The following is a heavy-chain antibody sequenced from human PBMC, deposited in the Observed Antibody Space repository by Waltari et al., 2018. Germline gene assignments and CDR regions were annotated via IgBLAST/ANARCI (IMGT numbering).Heavy chain of an antibody. D-gene: IGHD4-17*01. Sequence: QVQLVQSGAEVKKPGASVKVSCKASGYIFTAYYIHWVRQAPGQGLEWMGWINPNSGGTNYAQKVQGRVTMTRDTSISTAYMELSRLRSDDTAVYYCARDGQYGDYGYYFDYWGQGTLVTVSS. CDR2: INPNSGGT. CDR3: ARDGQYGDYGYYFDY. J-gene: IGHJ4*02. V-gene: IGHV1-2*02. CDR1: GYIFTAYY.